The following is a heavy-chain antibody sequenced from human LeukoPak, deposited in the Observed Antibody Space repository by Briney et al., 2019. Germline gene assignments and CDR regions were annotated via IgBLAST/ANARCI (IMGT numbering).Heavy chain of an antibody. V-gene: IGHV3-33*08. CDR3: TRDSYPHPAHNFDY. CDR2: IWYDGTNK. Sequence: GGSLRLSCVVSGFSLSSYWMSWVRQAPGKGLEWVAVIWYDGTNKYYADSVKGRFTISRDNSKNTLYLQMNSLRAEDTAVYYCTRDSYPHPAHNFDYWGQGTLVTVSS. CDR1: GFSLSSYW. J-gene: IGHJ4*02. D-gene: IGHD5-18*01.